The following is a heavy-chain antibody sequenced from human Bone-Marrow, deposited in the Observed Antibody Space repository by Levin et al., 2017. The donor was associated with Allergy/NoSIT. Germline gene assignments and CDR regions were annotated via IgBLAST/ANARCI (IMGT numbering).Heavy chain of an antibody. CDR3: ATASSDYWFRDILVLDQ. CDR2: FDPEGGET. J-gene: IGHJ4*02. Sequence: ASVKVSCKISGTVLNELSIHWVRQAPGEGLQWLGGFDPEGGETVFAQNFRGRVTMTEDTPTNTAHMELSGLRAEDTALYYCATASSDYWFRDILVLDQWGQGTLVSVSS. V-gene: IGHV1-24*01. D-gene: IGHD4-17*01. CDR1: GTVLNELS.